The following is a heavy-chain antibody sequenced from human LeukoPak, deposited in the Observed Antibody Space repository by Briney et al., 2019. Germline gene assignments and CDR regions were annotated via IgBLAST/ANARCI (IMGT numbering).Heavy chain of an antibody. CDR2: ISAYNGNT. CDR3: SRDGWDYGDYEVDY. V-gene: IGHV1-18*01. D-gene: IGHD4-17*01. J-gene: IGHJ4*02. CDR1: GYTFTSYG. Sequence: ASVKVSCKASGYTFTSYGISWVRQAAGQGLEWTGWISAYNGNTNYAQKLQGRVTMTTDTSTSTAYMELRSLRSDDTAVYYCSRDGWDYGDYEVDYWGQGTLVTASS.